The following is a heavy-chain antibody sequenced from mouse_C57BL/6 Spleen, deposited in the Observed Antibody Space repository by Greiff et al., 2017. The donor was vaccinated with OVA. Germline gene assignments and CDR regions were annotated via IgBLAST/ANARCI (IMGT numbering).Heavy chain of an antibody. Sequence: QVQLQQSGAELVRPGTSVKVSCKASGYAFTNYLIEWVKQRPGQGLEWIGVINPGSGGTNYNEKFKGKATLTADKSSSTAYMQLSSLTSEDSAVYFCARYYGNPYYAMDDWGQGTSVTVSS. V-gene: IGHV1-54*01. D-gene: IGHD2-1*01. CDR2: INPGSGGT. CDR3: ARYYGNPYYAMDD. J-gene: IGHJ4*01. CDR1: GYAFTNYL.